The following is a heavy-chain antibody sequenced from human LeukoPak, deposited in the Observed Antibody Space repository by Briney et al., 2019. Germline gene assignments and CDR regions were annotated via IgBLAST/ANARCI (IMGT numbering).Heavy chain of an antibody. CDR1: GYTFTNNY. CDR3: ARDQEGFDS. J-gene: IGHJ4*02. V-gene: IGHV1-46*01. Sequence: ASVKVSCKASGYTFTNNYLHWVRQAPGQGLEWMGLIYPRDGSTSYAQNFQGRVTVTRDTSTTTVHMELRGLRSEDTAVYYCARDQEGFDSWGRGTVVTVSS. CDR2: IYPRDGST.